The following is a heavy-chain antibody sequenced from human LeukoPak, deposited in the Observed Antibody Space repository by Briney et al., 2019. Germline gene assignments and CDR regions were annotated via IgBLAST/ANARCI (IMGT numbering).Heavy chain of an antibody. CDR3: ARGPHWDPHFDY. Sequence: ASVKVSCKASGYTFAGYYMHWVRQAPGQGLEWMGWINPNSGGTNYAQKFQGRVTMTRDTSISTAYMELSRLRSDDTAVYYCARGPHWDPHFDYWGQGTLVTVSS. CDR1: GYTFAGYY. J-gene: IGHJ4*02. D-gene: IGHD7-27*01. V-gene: IGHV1-2*02. CDR2: INPNSGGT.